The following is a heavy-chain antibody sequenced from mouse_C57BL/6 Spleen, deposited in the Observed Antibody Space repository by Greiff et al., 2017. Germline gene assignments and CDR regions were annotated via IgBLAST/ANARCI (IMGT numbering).Heavy chain of an antibody. CDR1: GYNFTSYW. Sequence: VQLQQPGAELVKPGASVKLSCTASGYNFTSYWMHWVKQRPGRGLEWIGRIDPKSGGTKYNEKFKSKATLTVDKPSSTAYMQLSSLTSEDSAVYSCASESVNYCDYWGQGTTLTVSS. CDR2: IDPKSGGT. V-gene: IGHV1-72*01. CDR3: ASESVNYCDY. J-gene: IGHJ2*01.